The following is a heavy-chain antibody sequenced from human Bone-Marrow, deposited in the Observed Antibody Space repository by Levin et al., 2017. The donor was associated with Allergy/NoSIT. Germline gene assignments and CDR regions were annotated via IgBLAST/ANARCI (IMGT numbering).Heavy chain of an antibody. Sequence: GESLKISCAASGFTFSSYAMSWVRQAPGKGLEWVSAISGSGGSTYYADSVKGRFTISRDNSKNTLYLQMNSLRAEDTAVYYCAKDRGRGGARFDYWGQGTLVTVSS. V-gene: IGHV3-23*01. CDR3: AKDRGRGGARFDY. J-gene: IGHJ4*02. CDR2: ISGSGGST. CDR1: GFTFSSYA. D-gene: IGHD3-10*01.